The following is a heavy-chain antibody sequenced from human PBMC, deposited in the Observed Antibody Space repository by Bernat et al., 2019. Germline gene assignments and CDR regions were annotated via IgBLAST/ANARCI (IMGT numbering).Heavy chain of an antibody. CDR1: GFTFSDYY. CDR2: LSSSSSYT. V-gene: IGHV3-11*05. Sequence: QVQLVESGGGLVKPGGSLRLSCAASGFTFSDYYMSWIRQAPGKGLDWVSYLSSSSSYTNYADSVKGRFTISRDNAKNSLYLQMNSLRAEDTAVYYYARGTSTSAPYMDVWGKGTTVTVSS. J-gene: IGHJ6*03. CDR3: ARGTSTSAPYMDV.